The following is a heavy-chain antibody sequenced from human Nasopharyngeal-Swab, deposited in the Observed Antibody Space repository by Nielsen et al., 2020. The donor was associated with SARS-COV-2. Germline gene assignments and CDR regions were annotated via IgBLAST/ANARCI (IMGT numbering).Heavy chain of an antibody. D-gene: IGHD3-9*01. V-gene: IGHV1-2*06. CDR3: ARGDYDILTGYPLDY. CDR1: GYTFTGYY. Sequence: ASVKVSCKASGYTFTGYYMHWVRQAPGQGLEWMGRINPNSGGTNYAQKFQGRVTMTGDTSISTAYMELSRLRSDDTAVYYCARGDYDILTGYPLDYWGQGTLVTVSS. J-gene: IGHJ4*02. CDR2: INPNSGGT.